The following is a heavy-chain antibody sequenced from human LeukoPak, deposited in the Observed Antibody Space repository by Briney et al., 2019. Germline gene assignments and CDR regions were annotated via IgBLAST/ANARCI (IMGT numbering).Heavy chain of an antibody. CDR3: ARAYYYDSSGYLYYFDY. V-gene: IGHV4-4*07. Sequence: SETLSLTCTVSGGSISSYYWSWIRQPAGKGLEWIGRIYSSGSTNYNPSLKSRVTMSVDTSKNQFSLKLRSVTAADTAVYYCARAYYYDSSGYLYYFDYWGPGTLVTVSS. J-gene: IGHJ4*02. CDR2: IYSSGST. D-gene: IGHD3-22*01. CDR1: GGSISSYY.